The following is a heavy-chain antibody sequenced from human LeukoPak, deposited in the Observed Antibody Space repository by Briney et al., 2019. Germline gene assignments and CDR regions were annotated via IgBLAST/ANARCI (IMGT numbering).Heavy chain of an antibody. D-gene: IGHD3-10*01. CDR1: GGSFSGYY. Sequence: SETLSLTCAVYGGSFSGYYWSWIRQPPGKGLEWTGEINHSGSTNYNPSLKSRVTISVDTSKNQFSLKLSSVTAADTAVYYCASFGASRSHYYYYMDVWGKGTTVTVSS. CDR3: ASFGASRSHYYYYMDV. V-gene: IGHV4-34*01. CDR2: INHSGST. J-gene: IGHJ6*03.